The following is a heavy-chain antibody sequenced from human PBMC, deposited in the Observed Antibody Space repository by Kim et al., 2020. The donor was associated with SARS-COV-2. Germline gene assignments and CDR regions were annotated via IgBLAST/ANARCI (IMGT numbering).Heavy chain of an antibody. D-gene: IGHD6-19*01. V-gene: IGHV4-39*01. CDR2: IYYSGST. J-gene: IGHJ4*02. CDR1: GGSISSSSYY. Sequence: SETLSLTCTVSGGSISSSSYYWGWIRQPPGKGLEWIGSIYYSGSTYYNPSLKSRVTISVDTSKNQFSLKLSSVTAADTAVYYCARSASVAGTEILDYWGQGTLVTVSS. CDR3: ARSASVAGTEILDY.